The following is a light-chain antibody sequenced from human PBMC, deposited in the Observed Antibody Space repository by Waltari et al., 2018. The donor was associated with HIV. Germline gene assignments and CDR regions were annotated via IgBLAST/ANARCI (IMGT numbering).Light chain of an antibody. J-gene: IGLJ3*02. CDR3: SAWDDSLSGRV. CDR2: RNS. Sequence: QSVLTQPPSASGSPGQRVTISCSGSRSNIGTNYIYWYQQLPGTSPKLLIYRNSQRPSGVPDRFSGSKSGTSASLAISDLRSEDEADYYCSAWDDSLSGRVFGGGTKLTVL. V-gene: IGLV1-47*01. CDR1: RSNIGTNY.